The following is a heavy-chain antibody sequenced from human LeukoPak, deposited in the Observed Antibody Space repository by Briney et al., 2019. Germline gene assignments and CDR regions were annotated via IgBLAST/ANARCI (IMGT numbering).Heavy chain of an antibody. J-gene: IGHJ4*02. CDR3: ARTPVGFNTVTPTDVRY. CDR2: ISGYNGNT. Sequence: ASVKVSCKASGYTFTSYGISWVRQAPGQGLEWMGWISGYNGNTNYAQKLQGRATMTTDTSTTTAYMELRSLRSDDTAVYYCARTPVGFNTVTPTDVRYWGQGTLVTVSS. V-gene: IGHV1-18*01. CDR1: GYTFTSYG. D-gene: IGHD4-17*01.